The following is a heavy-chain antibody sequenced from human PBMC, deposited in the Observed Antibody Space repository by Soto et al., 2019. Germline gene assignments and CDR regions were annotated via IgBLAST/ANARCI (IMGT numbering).Heavy chain of an antibody. J-gene: IGHJ4*02. CDR2: ISYDGSNK. CDR1: GFTFSSYG. D-gene: IGHD5-12*01. CDR3: AKDGYSGYDSLDY. Sequence: GGSLRLSCAASGFTFSSYGMHWVRQAPGKGLEWVAVISYDGSNKYYADSVKGRFTISRDNSKNTLYLQMNSLRAEDTAVYYCAKDGYSGYDSLDYWGQGTGVTVAS. V-gene: IGHV3-30*18.